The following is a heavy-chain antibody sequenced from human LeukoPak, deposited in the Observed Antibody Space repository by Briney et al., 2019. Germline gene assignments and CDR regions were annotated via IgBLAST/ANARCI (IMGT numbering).Heavy chain of an antibody. V-gene: IGHV5-51*01. D-gene: IGHD2-15*01. CDR2: IYPGDSDT. J-gene: IGHJ5*02. Sequence: GESLKISCKGSGYSFTSYWIGWVRQMPGKGLEWMGIIYPGDSDTRYSPSFQGQVTISADKSISTAYLQWSSLKASDTAMYYCARAGILGYCSGGSCYSGWFDPWGQGTLVTVSS. CDR1: GYSFTSYW. CDR3: ARAGILGYCSGGSCYSGWFDP.